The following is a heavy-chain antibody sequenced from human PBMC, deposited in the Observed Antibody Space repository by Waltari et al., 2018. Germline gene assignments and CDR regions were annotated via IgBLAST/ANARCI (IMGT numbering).Heavy chain of an antibody. V-gene: IGHV4-34*02. D-gene: IGHD3-10*01. CDR2: IDHSGSA. CDR3: ASGGFFFDY. Sequence: QVQLQQWGAGLLKPSETLSLTCAVYGGSLSGYYWSWIRQPPGKGLEWIGEIDHSGSANYNPSLKSRVTISVDTAKQQFSLNLNSVAAADTAMYYCASGGFFFDYWGQGTLVTVSS. J-gene: IGHJ4*02. CDR1: GGSLSGYY.